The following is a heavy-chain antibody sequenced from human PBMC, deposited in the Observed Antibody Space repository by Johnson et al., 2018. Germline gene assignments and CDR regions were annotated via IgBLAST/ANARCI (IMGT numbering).Heavy chain of an antibody. CDR1: GFTFSSYP. V-gene: IGHV3-30-3*01. CDR3: ARVFADSNSWYGDAFSI. D-gene: IGHD6-13*01. Sequence: VQLVQSGGGGVQXGRSLRLSCAASGFTFSSYPMPWVRQAPGKGLEWVAIISYDGSNTYYAASVKGRFTISRDYSKNTLLLKMNSLRAEDTAFYYLARVFADSNSWYGDAFSIWGQGTLVTVSS. CDR2: ISYDGSNT. J-gene: IGHJ3*02.